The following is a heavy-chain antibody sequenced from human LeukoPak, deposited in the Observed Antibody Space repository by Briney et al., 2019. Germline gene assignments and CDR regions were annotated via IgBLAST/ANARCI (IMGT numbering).Heavy chain of an antibody. J-gene: IGHJ4*02. Sequence: SVKVSCKASGGTFSSYAISWVRQAHGQGLEWMGGIIPIFGTANYAQKFQGRVTITTDESTSTAYMELSSLRSEDTAVYYCARESAYCSSTSCPFDYWGQGTLVTVSS. CDR2: IIPIFGTA. CDR1: GGTFSSYA. V-gene: IGHV1-69*05. CDR3: ARESAYCSSTSCPFDY. D-gene: IGHD2-2*01.